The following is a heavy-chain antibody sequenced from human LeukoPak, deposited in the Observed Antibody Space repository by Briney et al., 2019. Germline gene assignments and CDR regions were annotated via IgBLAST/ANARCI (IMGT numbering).Heavy chain of an antibody. CDR1: GGSISSGGYS. CDR2: IYYSGST. J-gene: IGHJ6*03. CDR3: ARLVYYYDSSGYSNYYYYMDV. V-gene: IGHV4-30-4*07. Sequence: PSETLSLTCAVSGGSISSGGYSWSWIRQPPGKGLEWIGYIYYSGSTYYNPSLKSRVTISVDTSKNQFSLKLSSVTAADTAVYYCARLVYYYDSSGYSNYYYYMDVWGKGTTVTVSS. D-gene: IGHD3-22*01.